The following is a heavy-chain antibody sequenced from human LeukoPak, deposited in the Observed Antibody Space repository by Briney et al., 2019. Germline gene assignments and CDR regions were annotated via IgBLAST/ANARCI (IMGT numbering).Heavy chain of an antibody. CDR1: GFTFSRYS. D-gene: IGHD3-10*02. CDR3: AELGITMIGGV. CDR2: VSIGSTTI. V-gene: IGHV3-48*01. Sequence: GGSLRLSCAASGFTFSRYSLNWVRQAPGRGLEWISYVSIGSTTIYYADSVKGRFTISRDNAKNSLYLQMNSLRAEDTAVYYCAELGITMIGGVWGKGTTVTISS. J-gene: IGHJ6*04.